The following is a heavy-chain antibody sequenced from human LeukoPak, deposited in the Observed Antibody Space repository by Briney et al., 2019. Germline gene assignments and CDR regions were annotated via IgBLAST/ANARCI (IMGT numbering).Heavy chain of an antibody. V-gene: IGHV5-51*01. CDR1: GSSFTSYW. CDR3: ASVTMVRGVPWAFDY. J-gene: IGHJ4*02. Sequence: GXSLKISCKGSGSSFTSYWIGWVRQMPGKGLEWMGIIYPGDSDTRYSPSFQGQVTISADKSISTAYLQWSSLKASDTAMYYCASVTMVRGVPWAFDYWGQGTLVTVSS. CDR2: IYPGDSDT. D-gene: IGHD3-10*01.